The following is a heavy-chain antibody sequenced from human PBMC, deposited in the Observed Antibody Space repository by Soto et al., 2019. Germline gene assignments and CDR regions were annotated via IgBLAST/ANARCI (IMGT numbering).Heavy chain of an antibody. CDR3: AKVTYGSGSYYHYYYYGMDV. V-gene: IGHV3-30*18. J-gene: IGHJ6*02. CDR1: GFTFSSYG. Sequence: GGSLRLSCAASGFTFSSYGMHWVRQAPGKGLEWVAVISYDGSNKYYADSVKGRFTISRDNSKNTLYLQMNSLRAEDTAVYYCAKVTYGSGSYYHYYYYGMDVWGQGTTVTVSS. CDR2: ISYDGSNK. D-gene: IGHD3-10*01.